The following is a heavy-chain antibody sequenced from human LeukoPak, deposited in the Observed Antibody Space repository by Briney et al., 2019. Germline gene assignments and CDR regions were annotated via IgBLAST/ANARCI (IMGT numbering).Heavy chain of an antibody. CDR1: GGSISIYY. J-gene: IGHJ3*02. Sequence: SETLSLTCTVSGGSISIYYWSWLRQPAGKGLEWIGRIYTSGRTNYNPSLKSRVTMSVDTSKNQFSLKLSSVTAADTAVYYRARDSIMLARRDAFDIWGQGTMVTVSS. CDR2: IYTSGRT. CDR3: ARDSIMLARRDAFDI. D-gene: IGHD3-16*01. V-gene: IGHV4-4*07.